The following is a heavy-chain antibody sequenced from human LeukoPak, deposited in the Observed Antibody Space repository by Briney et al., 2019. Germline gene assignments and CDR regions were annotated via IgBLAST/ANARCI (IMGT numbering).Heavy chain of an antibody. CDR3: AKIPRPYDFWSGYSYDY. J-gene: IGHJ4*02. D-gene: IGHD3-3*01. CDR1: GGTFSSYA. Sequence: ASMKVSCKASGGTFSSYAISWVRQAPGQGLEWMGGIIPIFGTANYAQKFQGRVTITADESTSTAYMELSSLRSEDTAVYYCAKIPRPYDFWSGYSYDYWGQGTLVTVSS. V-gene: IGHV1-69*13. CDR2: IIPIFGTA.